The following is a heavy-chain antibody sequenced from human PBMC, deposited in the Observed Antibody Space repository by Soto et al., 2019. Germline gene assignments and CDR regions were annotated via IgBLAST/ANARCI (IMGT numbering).Heavy chain of an antibody. CDR1: GYTFTSYG. Sequence: QVQLVQSGAEVKKPGASVKVSCKASGYTFTSYGISWVRQAPGQGLEWMGWISAYNGDTNYAQKLQGRVTMNTETSTNTAYMELRSLRSDDTALYYCARDRGYCANGVCFRFDYWGQGTLVTVSS. V-gene: IGHV1-18*01. D-gene: IGHD2-8*01. J-gene: IGHJ4*02. CDR2: ISAYNGDT. CDR3: ARDRGYCANGVCFRFDY.